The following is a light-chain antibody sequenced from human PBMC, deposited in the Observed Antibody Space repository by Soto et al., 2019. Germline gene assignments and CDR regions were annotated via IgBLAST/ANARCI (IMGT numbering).Light chain of an antibody. Sequence: DIQMTQSPSSLSASVGDRVTITCRASQSISGYLNWYQKKSGQAPRLLMYAASTMQSGVPSRFSGSGFGTDFTLTISSLQPEDSATYYCQQSDSMPWTFGQGTKVDI. CDR1: QSISGY. J-gene: IGKJ1*01. CDR3: QQSDSMPWT. V-gene: IGKV1-39*01. CDR2: AAS.